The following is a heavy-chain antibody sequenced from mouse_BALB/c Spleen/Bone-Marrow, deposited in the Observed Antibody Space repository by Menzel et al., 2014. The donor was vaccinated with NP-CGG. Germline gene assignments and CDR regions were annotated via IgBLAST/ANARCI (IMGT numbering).Heavy chain of an antibody. CDR2: ILPSIGRT. D-gene: IGHD4-1*01. V-gene: IGHV15-2*02. Sequence: VQLQQSGSELRSPGSSVKLSCKDFGSEVFPIAYMSWVRQKPGHGFEWIGDILPSIGRTIYGEKFEDKATLDADTVSNTAYLELNSLTSEDSAIYYCARGTNWDGEGYYYAMDYWGQGTSVTVSS. CDR1: GSEVFPIAY. J-gene: IGHJ4*01. CDR3: ARGTNWDGEGYYYAMDY.